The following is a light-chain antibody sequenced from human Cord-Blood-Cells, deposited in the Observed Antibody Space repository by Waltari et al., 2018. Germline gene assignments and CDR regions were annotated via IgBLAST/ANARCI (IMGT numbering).Light chain of an antibody. V-gene: IGLV2-14*01. CDR1: SSDVGGYNY. J-gene: IGLJ3*02. CDR3: SSYTSSSTLV. Sequence: QSALTQPASVSGSPGQSITISCTGTSSDVGGYNYVSWYQQHPGKAPKPMIYDVSNRPSGVSNRFSGSKSGNTASLTISGLQAEDEAYYYCSSYTSSSTLVFGGGTKLTVL. CDR2: DVS.